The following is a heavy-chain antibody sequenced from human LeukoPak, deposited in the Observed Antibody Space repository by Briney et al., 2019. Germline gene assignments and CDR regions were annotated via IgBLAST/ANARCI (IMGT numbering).Heavy chain of an antibody. CDR3: ARVRDYGRDWFDP. J-gene: IGHJ5*02. Sequence: PWETLSLTCSVSGDSISTNSHYWGWIRQSPGKGLEWIGSYYYTGNNYYNPSLKSRVTISVDTSKNQVSLKLTSVTAADTAVYYCARVRDYGRDWFDPWGQGTLVTVSS. CDR2: YYYTGNN. D-gene: IGHD4-17*01. CDR1: GDSISTNSHY. V-gene: IGHV4-39*07.